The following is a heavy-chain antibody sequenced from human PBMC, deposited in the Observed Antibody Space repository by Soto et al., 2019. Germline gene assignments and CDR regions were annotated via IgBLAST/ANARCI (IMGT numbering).Heavy chain of an antibody. Sequence: QVQLVQSGAEVKKPGASVKVSCKASGYTFTSYDINWVRQATGQGLEWMGGMNPNSGNTAYAQKFQGRVTMTRNTSISTAYMELSSLRSEDTAVYYCARERGCSGGSCYFFDYWGQGTLVTVSS. V-gene: IGHV1-8*01. CDR3: ARERGCSGGSCYFFDY. D-gene: IGHD2-15*01. J-gene: IGHJ4*02. CDR1: GYTFTSYD. CDR2: MNPNSGNT.